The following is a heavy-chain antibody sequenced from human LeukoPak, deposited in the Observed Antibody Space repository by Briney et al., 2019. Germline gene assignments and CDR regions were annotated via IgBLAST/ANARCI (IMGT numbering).Heavy chain of an antibody. J-gene: IGHJ4*02. V-gene: IGHV4-39*07. D-gene: IGHD6-19*01. Sequence: PSETLSLTCTVSGGSISSSSYYWGWIRQPPGKGLEWIGSIYYSGSTYHNPSLKSRVTISVDTSKNQFSLKLSSVTAADTAVYYCARVVAVAALFDYWGQGTLVTVSS. CDR3: ARVVAVAALFDY. CDR1: GGSISSSSYY. CDR2: IYYSGST.